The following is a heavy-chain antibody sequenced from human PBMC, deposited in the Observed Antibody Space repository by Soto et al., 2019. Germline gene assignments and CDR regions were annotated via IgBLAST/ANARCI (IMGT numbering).Heavy chain of an antibody. CDR2: IYYSGST. D-gene: IGHD2-15*01. CDR1: VVSISSGGYY. CDR3: ARTAEGYCSGGSCPTYYYYGMEV. V-gene: IGHV4-31*03. Sequence: SETLSLTCTFSVVSISSGGYYCSWIRQHPGKGLEWIGYIYYSGSTYYNPSLKSRVTISVDTSKNQFSLKLSSVTAADTAVYYCARTAEGYCSGGSCPTYYYYGMEVWGQGTTVIVS. J-gene: IGHJ6*01.